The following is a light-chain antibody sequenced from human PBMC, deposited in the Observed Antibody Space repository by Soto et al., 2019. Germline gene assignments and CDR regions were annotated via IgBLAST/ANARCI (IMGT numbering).Light chain of an antibody. V-gene: IGKV3-20*01. CDR3: QQYGGSPIT. J-gene: IGKJ5*01. Sequence: EIVMTQSPATLSVSPGERATLSCRASQSVSSNYLAWYQQKPGQAPRLLIYGASSRAAGVPDRFSGGGSGTDFTLTISRLEPEDFALYYCQQYGGSPITFGQGTRLEIK. CDR1: QSVSSNY. CDR2: GAS.